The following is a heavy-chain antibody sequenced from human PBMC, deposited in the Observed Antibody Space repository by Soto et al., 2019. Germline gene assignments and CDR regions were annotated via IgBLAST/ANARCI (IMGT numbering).Heavy chain of an antibody. CDR1: GGTFSSYA. Sequence: SVKVSCKASGGTFSSYAISWVRQAPGQGLEWMGGIIPIFGTANYAQKFQGRVTITADESTSTAYMELSSLRSEDTAVYYCVPYGDPDGWFDPWGQGTLVTVSS. J-gene: IGHJ5*02. CDR2: IIPIFGTA. D-gene: IGHD4-17*01. V-gene: IGHV1-69*13. CDR3: VPYGDPDGWFDP.